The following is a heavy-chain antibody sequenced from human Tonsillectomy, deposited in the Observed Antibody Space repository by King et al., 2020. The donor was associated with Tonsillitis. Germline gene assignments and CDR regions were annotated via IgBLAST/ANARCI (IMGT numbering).Heavy chain of an antibody. V-gene: IGHV3-7*03. CDR1: GFTFSSYW. D-gene: IGHD3-10*01. CDR3: ARDRLYYYGSGGALWAFAL. CDR2: IKQEGSEK. Sequence: VQLVESGGGLVQPGGSLRLSCAASGFTFSSYWMSWVRQAPGKGLEWVANIKQEGSEKYYVDSVKGRFTISRDNAKNSLYRQMNNLRAEYTAVYYCARDRLYYYGSGGALWAFALGGRGTLVTVSS. J-gene: IGHJ2*01.